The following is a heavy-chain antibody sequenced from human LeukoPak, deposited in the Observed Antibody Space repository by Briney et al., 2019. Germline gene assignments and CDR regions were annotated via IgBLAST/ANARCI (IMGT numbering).Heavy chain of an antibody. CDR3: ARVDLSYYGSGSHDY. V-gene: IGHV3-11*04. Sequence: GGSLRLSCAASGFTFSDYYLSWIRQAPGKGLEWVSYISSSGSTIYYADSVKGRFTISRDNAKNSLYLQMNSLRAEDTAVYYCARVDLSYYGSGSHDYWGQGTLVTVSS. J-gene: IGHJ4*02. CDR2: ISSSGSTI. D-gene: IGHD3-10*01. CDR1: GFTFSDYY.